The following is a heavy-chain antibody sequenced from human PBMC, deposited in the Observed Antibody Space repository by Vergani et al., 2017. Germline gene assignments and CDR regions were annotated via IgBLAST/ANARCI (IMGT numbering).Heavy chain of an antibody. J-gene: IGHJ4*02. V-gene: IGHV3-9*01. CDR1: GFTFDDYA. CDR2: ISWNSGSI. Sequence: EVQLVESGGGLVQPGRSLRLSCAASGFTFDDYAMHWVRQAPGKGLEWVSGISWNSGSIGYADSVKGRFTISRDNAKNSLYLQMNSLRAEDTALYYCAKDGDYSSGWYDYWGQGTLVTVSS. D-gene: IGHD6-19*01. CDR3: AKDGDYSSGWYDY.